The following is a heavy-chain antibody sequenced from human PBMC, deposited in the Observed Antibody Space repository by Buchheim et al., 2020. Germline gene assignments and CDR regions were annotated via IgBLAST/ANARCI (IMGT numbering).Heavy chain of an antibody. CDR3: ARRHYYGSGKYGLDV. Sequence: QVQLVQSGAEVKKPGASVKVSCKASGYTFSSYDIIWVRQATGQGLEWMGWVNPNSANTGYAQNFQGRVTMNRNTSISTAYMELSSLRSEDTAVYYCARRHYYGSGKYGLDVWGSGTT. D-gene: IGHD3-10*01. CDR2: VNPNSANT. CDR1: GYTFSSYD. V-gene: IGHV1-8*01. J-gene: IGHJ6*02.